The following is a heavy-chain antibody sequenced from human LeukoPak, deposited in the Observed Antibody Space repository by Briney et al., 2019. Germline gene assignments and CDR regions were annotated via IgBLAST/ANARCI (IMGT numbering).Heavy chain of an antibody. CDR2: ISDSGGNT. V-gene: IGHV3-23*01. CDR1: GFTFSNYA. Sequence: GGSLRLSCAASGFTFSNYAMSWVRQAPGKGLEWVSAISDSGGNTYYADSVKGRFTVSRDNSKNTLYLQMNNLRTEDMAVYYCAKSDIIVVSDAKGNWFDPWGQGSLVTVSS. D-gene: IGHD2-2*01. CDR3: AKSDIIVVSDAKGNWFDP. J-gene: IGHJ5*02.